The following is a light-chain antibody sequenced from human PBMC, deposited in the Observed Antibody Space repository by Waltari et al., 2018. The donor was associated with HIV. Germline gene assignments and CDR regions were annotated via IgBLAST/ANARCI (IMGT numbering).Light chain of an antibody. CDR3: GTWDTSLSAGV. Sequence: QAVLTQPPSVSAAPGPTVTIPCSGSRSNIGNNSVSWYQQFPGKAPKVLIYDNNKRPPGGPDRFSGSRSGTSATLGVAGLQTGDEADYYCGTWDTSLSAGVFGGGTKLTVL. CDR1: RSNIGNNS. J-gene: IGLJ3*02. CDR2: DNN. V-gene: IGLV1-51*01.